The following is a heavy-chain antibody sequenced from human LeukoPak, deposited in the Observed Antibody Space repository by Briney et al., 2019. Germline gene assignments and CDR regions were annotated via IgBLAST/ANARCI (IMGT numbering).Heavy chain of an antibody. J-gene: IGHJ4*02. CDR3: AKDDYGGNGGDY. Sequence: GGSLRLSCAASGVTVSSNYMSWVRQAPGKGLEWVSVIYSGGSTYYADSVKGRFTISGDNSKNTLYLQMNSLRAEDTAVYYCAKDDYGGNGGDYWGQGTLVTVSS. CDR2: IYSGGST. V-gene: IGHV3-66*01. CDR1: GVTVSSNY. D-gene: IGHD4-23*01.